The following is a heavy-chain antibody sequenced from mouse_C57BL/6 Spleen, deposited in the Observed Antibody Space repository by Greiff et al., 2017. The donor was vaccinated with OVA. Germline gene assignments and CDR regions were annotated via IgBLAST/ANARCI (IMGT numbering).Heavy chain of an antibody. D-gene: IGHD1-1*01. CDR2: LDPSDSYT. CDR3: ARVGDGTWYYDV. Sequence: QVQLQQPGAELVKPGASVKLSCKASGYTFTSYWMQWVKQRPGQGLEWIGELDPSDSYTNSNQKFKGTATLTADTSSSKAYMQLRSLTSEDSAVYYCARVGDGTWYYDVWGTGTTVTVSS. V-gene: IGHV1-50*01. CDR1: GYTFTSYW. J-gene: IGHJ1*03.